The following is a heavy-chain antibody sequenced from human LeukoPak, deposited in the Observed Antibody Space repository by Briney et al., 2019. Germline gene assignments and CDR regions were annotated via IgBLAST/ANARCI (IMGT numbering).Heavy chain of an antibody. Sequence: PSETLSLTCAVYGGYYWSWIRQPPGKGLEWIGEINHSGSTNYNPSLKSRVTISVDASKNQFSLKLSSVTAADTAVYYCARRDSGALDYWGQGTLVTVSS. V-gene: IGHV4-34*01. CDR2: INHSGST. CDR1: GGYY. CDR3: ARRDSGALDY. J-gene: IGHJ4*02. D-gene: IGHD2-15*01.